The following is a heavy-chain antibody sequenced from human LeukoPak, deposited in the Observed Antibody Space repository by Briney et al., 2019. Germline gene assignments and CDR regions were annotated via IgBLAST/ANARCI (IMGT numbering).Heavy chain of an antibody. J-gene: IGHJ6*02. V-gene: IGHV3-7*03. CDR3: AGGGGLDG. CDR1: GFTFSSYW. Sequence: PGGSLRLSCAASGFTFSSYWMNWARQAPGKGLEWVASINHNGNVNYYVDSVKGRFTISRDNAKNSLYLQMSNLRAEDTAVYFWAGGGGLDGWGQGATVTVSS. CDR2: INHNGNVN. D-gene: IGHD3-16*01.